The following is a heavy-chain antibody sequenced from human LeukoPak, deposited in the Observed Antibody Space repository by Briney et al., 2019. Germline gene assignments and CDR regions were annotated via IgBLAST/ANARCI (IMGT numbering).Heavy chain of an antibody. J-gene: IGHJ4*02. D-gene: IGHD6-6*01. CDR3: ARVRGSSSDIDY. CDR1: GGSFSGYY. CDR2: INHSGST. V-gene: IGHV4-34*01. Sequence: SGTLSLTCAVYGGSFSGYYWSWIRQPPGKGLEWIGEINHSGSTNYNPSLKSRVTISVDTSKNQFSLKLRSVTAADTAVYYCARVRGSSSDIDYWGQGTLVTVSS.